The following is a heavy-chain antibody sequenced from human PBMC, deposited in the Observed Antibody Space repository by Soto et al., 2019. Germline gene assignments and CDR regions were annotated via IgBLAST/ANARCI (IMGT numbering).Heavy chain of an antibody. Sequence: SETLSLTCTVSGDSISSGDYYWSWIRQPPGKGLEWIGYIYYSGSTYYNPSLKSRLTISLNTSTNQFSLKLSSVTAADTAVYYCARVRYCSGGSCYPRFDPWGQGTLVTVSS. CDR2: IYYSGST. D-gene: IGHD2-15*01. CDR3: ARVRYCSGGSCYPRFDP. V-gene: IGHV4-30-4*01. J-gene: IGHJ5*02. CDR1: GDSISSGDYY.